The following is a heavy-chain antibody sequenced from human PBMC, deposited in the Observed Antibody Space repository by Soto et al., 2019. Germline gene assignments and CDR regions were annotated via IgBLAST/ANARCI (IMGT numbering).Heavy chain of an antibody. J-gene: IGHJ6*02. D-gene: IGHD1-7*01. CDR3: ARLTGTDRYYYGMDV. V-gene: IGHV5-51*01. Sequence: PGESLKVSCKGSGYSFASYWIGWVRQMPGKGLEWMGIIYPGDSDTRYSPSFQGQVTISAEKSISTAYLQWSSLKASDTAMYYCARLTGTDRYYYGMDVWRQGTTVTVSS. CDR1: GYSFASYW. CDR2: IYPGDSDT.